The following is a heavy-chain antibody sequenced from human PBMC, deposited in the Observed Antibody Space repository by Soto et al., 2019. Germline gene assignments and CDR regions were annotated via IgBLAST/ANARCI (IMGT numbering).Heavy chain of an antibody. CDR2: IIPIFGTA. D-gene: IGHD5-18*01. CDR1: EGTFSSYA. V-gene: IGHV1-69*01. CDR3: ARDLRYSNGQLGY. J-gene: IGHJ4*02. Sequence: QVQMVQSGAEVKKPGSSVTVSCKASEGTFSSYAISWVRQAPGQGLEWRGGIIPIFGTANYAQKFQGRVTITADESTSTAYMELSSLRSEDKAVYYCARDLRYSNGQLGYWGQGTLVTVSS.